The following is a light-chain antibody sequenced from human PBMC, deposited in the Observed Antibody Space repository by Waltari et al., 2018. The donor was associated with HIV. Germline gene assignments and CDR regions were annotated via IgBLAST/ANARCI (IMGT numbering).Light chain of an antibody. CDR1: QSVSSSY. V-gene: IGKV3-20*01. CDR2: VAS. CDR3: QQYGSSPFT. Sequence: EIVLTQSPGTLSLSPGERATLPCRASQSVSSSYLAWYQQKPGQAPRLLIYVASSRATGIPDRFSGSGSGADFTLTISRLEPEDFAVYYCQQYGSSPFTFGPGTKVDIK. J-gene: IGKJ3*01.